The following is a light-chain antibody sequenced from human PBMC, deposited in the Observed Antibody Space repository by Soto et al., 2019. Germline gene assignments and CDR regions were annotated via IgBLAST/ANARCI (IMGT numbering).Light chain of an antibody. Sequence: EIVLTQSPGTLSLSPGERATLSCRASQSVYNYLAWYQQKPGQAPRLLIYDSYNRATGIPARFGGSGSGTDFTLTISSLEPEDFAVYYCQQRSNWPLTFGQGTKV. V-gene: IGKV3-11*01. CDR1: QSVYNY. J-gene: IGKJ1*01. CDR2: DSY. CDR3: QQRSNWPLT.